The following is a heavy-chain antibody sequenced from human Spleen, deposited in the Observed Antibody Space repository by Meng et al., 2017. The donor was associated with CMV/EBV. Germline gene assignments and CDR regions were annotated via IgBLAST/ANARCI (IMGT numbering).Heavy chain of an antibody. CDR1: GFSLSTSGVG. Sequence: SGPTLVKPTQTLTLTCTFSGFSLSTSGVGVGWIRQPPGKALEWLALIYWNDDKRYSPSLKNRLTITKDTSKNQVVLTMTNMDPVDTATYYCAHTRYLTLFHSWGQGTLVTVSS. J-gene: IGHJ5*01. D-gene: IGHD3-16*02. V-gene: IGHV2-5*01. CDR2: IYWNDDK. CDR3: AHTRYLTLFHS.